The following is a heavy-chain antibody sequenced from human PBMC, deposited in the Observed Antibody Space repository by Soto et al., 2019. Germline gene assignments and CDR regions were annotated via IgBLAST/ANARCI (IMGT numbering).Heavy chain of an antibody. Sequence: GGSLRLSCAASGFTFSSYSMNWVRQAPGKGLEWVSYISSSSSTIYYADSVKGRFTISRDNAKNSLYLQMNSLRDEDTAVYYCARARGGFLEWLANDAFDIWGQGAMVT. J-gene: IGHJ3*02. CDR1: GFTFSSYS. CDR3: ARARGGFLEWLANDAFDI. CDR2: ISSSSSTI. D-gene: IGHD3-3*01. V-gene: IGHV3-48*02.